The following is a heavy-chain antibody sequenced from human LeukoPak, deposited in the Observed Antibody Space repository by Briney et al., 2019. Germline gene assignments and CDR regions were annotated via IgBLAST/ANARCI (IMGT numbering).Heavy chain of an antibody. CDR3: AKGSSSSRPYYFDY. J-gene: IGHJ4*02. V-gene: IGHV3-23*01. Sequence: GGSLRLSGAASEFPFRNYAMSWVRQAPGKGLEWVSAITDSGGNTYHADSVKGRFTISRDNSKNTLFLQVYSLRVEDTAVYYCAKGSSSSRPYYFDYWGQGTLVTVSS. CDR1: EFPFRNYA. D-gene: IGHD6-6*01. CDR2: ITDSGGNT.